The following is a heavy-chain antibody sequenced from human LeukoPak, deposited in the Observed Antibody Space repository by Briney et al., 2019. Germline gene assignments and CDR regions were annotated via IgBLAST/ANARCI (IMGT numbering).Heavy chain of an antibody. CDR3: ATIFGGNSHRLDY. CDR2: IKTKTDGGTT. J-gene: IGHJ4*02. CDR1: GFTFSDAW. Sequence: GESLRLSCAVSGFTFSDAWISWVRQAPGEGLEWIGRIKTKTDGGTTDYAAPVKGRFTISRDDSKNTLFLHMNSLKAEDTAVYYCATIFGGNSHRLDYWGQGTLVTVSS. D-gene: IGHD4-23*01. V-gene: IGHV3-15*01.